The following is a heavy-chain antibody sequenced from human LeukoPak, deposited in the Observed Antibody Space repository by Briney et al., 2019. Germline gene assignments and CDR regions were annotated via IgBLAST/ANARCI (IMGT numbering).Heavy chain of an antibody. CDR3: ARERSGYFDY. J-gene: IGHJ4*02. V-gene: IGHV3-11*04. D-gene: IGHD2-8*02. Sequence: GGSLRLSCAASGFTFSDYYMSWVRQAPGKGLEWLSYISIGGTNTYYADSVKGRFTISRDNAKNTLYLQMNSLRAEDTAVYYCARERSGYFDYWGQGTLVTVSS. CDR2: ISIGGTNT. CDR1: GFTFSDYY.